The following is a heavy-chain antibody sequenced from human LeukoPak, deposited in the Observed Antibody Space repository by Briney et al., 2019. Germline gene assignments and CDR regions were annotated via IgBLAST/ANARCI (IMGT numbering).Heavy chain of an antibody. Sequence: GGSLRLSCAASGFTFSSYAMSWVRQAPGKGLEWVSGITGSGGGTYYADSVKGRFTISRDASKNTLYLQMNSLRAEDTAIFYCAKHYGSGTYYKGGFDYWGQGTLVTVSS. CDR1: GFTFSSYA. V-gene: IGHV3-23*01. CDR2: ITGSGGGT. CDR3: AKHYGSGTYYKGGFDY. D-gene: IGHD3-10*01. J-gene: IGHJ4*02.